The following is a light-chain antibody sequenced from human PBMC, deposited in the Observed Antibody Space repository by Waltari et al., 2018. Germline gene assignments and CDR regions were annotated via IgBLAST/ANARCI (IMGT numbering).Light chain of an antibody. CDR3: QQYHSSPFT. CDR1: QTVLYSSNNKNY. CDR2: WAS. Sequence: DIVMTQSPDSLAVSLGERATINCNSSQTVLYSSNNKNYLAWSQHKPGQPPKLLIYWASTRESGVPARFSGSGSGTDFTLTISSLQAEDVAAYYCQQYHSSPFTFGQGTRLEIK. V-gene: IGKV4-1*01. J-gene: IGKJ5*01.